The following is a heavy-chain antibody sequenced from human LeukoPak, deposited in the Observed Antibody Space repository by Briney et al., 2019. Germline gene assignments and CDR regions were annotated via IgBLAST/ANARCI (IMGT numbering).Heavy chain of an antibody. Sequence: SETLSLTCGVSGGSITSTNWWSWVRQPPGKGLEWIGEINHSGSTNYNPSLKSRVTISVDTSKNQFSLKLSSVTAADTAVYYCARDYYGSGKVLRYWGQGTLVTVSS. J-gene: IGHJ4*02. CDR1: GGSITSTNW. CDR3: ARDYYGSGKVLRY. D-gene: IGHD3-10*01. V-gene: IGHV4-4*02. CDR2: INHSGST.